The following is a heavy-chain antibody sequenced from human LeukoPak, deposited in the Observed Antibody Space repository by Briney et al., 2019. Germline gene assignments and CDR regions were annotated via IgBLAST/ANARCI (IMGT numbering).Heavy chain of an antibody. V-gene: IGHV1-2*02. CDR1: GYTFTGYY. J-gene: IGHJ2*01. CDR3: ARGHYGDYDWYFDL. Sequence: ASVKVSCKASGYTFTGYYMHWVRQAPGQGLEWMGLINPNSGGTNYAQKFQGRVTMTRDTSISTAYMELSRLRSADTAVYYCARGHYGDYDWYFDLWGRGTLVTVSS. CDR2: INPNSGGT. D-gene: IGHD4-17*01.